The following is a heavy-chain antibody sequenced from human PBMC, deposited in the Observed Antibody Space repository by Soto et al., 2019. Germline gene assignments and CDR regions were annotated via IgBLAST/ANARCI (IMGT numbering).Heavy chain of an antibody. CDR3: ASSYYYRPVCRGAFDI. Sequence: SETLSLTCTVSGGSISSYYWSWIRQPPGKGLEWIGYIYYSGSTNYNPSLKSRVTISVDTSKNQFSLKLSSVTAADTAVYYCASSYYYRPVCRGAFDIWGQGTMVTVSS. D-gene: IGHD3-10*01. CDR2: IYYSGST. CDR1: GGSISSYY. J-gene: IGHJ3*02. V-gene: IGHV4-59*01.